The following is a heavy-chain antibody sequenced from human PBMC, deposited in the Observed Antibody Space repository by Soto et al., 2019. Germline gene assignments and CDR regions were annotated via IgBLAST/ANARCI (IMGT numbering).Heavy chain of an antibody. CDR2: IWYDGSNK. CDR3: ARDLKSRVAYYDFWSGFYYYYGMDV. V-gene: IGHV3-33*01. D-gene: IGHD3-3*01. J-gene: IGHJ6*02. Sequence: GGSLRLSCAASGFTFSSYGMHWVRQAPGKGLEWVAVIWYDGSNKYYADSVKGRFTISRDNSKNTLYLQMNSLRAEDTAVYYCARDLKSRVAYYDFWSGFYYYYGMDVWGQGTTVTVSS. CDR1: GFTFSSYG.